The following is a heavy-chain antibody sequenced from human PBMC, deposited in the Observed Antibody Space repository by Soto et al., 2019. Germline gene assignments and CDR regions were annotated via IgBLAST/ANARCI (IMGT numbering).Heavy chain of an antibody. J-gene: IGHJ6*02. D-gene: IGHD3-9*01. CDR1: GFTVSSNY. V-gene: IGHV3-53*01. CDR2: IYSGGST. CDR3: AREYYDILTGYPLMDV. Sequence: GGSLRLSCAASGFTVSSNYMSWVRQAPGKGLEWVSVIYSGGSTYYADSVKGRFTISRDNSKNTLYLQMNSLRAEDTAEYYCAREYYDILTGYPLMDVWGQGTTVTVSS.